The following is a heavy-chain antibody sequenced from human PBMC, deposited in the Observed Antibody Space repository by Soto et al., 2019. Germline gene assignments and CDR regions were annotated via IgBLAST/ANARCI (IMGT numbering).Heavy chain of an antibody. Sequence: SQTLSLTCAISWDRVSSNSAAWNWIRQSPSRGLEWLGRTYYRSKWYNDYAVSVKSRITINPDTSKNQFSLQLNSVTPEDTAVYYCARDLSQSWGIAQYYFDYWGQGTLVTVS. V-gene: IGHV6-1*01. CDR1: WDRVSSNSAA. J-gene: IGHJ4*02. D-gene: IGHD6-13*01. CDR2: TYYRSKWYN. CDR3: ARDLSQSWGIAQYYFDY.